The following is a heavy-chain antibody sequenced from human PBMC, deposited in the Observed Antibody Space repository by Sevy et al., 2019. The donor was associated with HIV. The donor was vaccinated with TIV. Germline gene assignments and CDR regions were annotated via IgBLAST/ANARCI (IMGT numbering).Heavy chain of an antibody. CDR3: ARTAVAGNYNWFDP. J-gene: IGHJ5*02. Sequence: ASVKVSCKASGYTFTGYHLHWMRQAPGLGLEWMGWMNPLVGSTQYDQKFQGRVSMTRDTATSTAYMELTRLTSDDTAVYYCARTAVAGNYNWFDPWGQGTLVTVSS. CDR1: GYTFTGYH. CDR2: MNPLVGST. V-gene: IGHV1-2*02. D-gene: IGHD6-19*01.